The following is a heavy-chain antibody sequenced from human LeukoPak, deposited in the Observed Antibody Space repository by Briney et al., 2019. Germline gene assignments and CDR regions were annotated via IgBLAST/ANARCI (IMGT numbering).Heavy chain of an antibody. V-gene: IGHV4-34*01. CDR3: AKSNGYGLVDI. D-gene: IGHD3-10*01. CDR2: INHSGST. J-gene: IGHJ3*02. CDR1: GGSFSGYY. Sequence: SETLSLTCAVYGGSFSGYYWSWIRQPPGKGLEWMGEINHSGSTNYNPSLKSRVTISVDTSRNQFSLKLNSVTAADTAVYYCAKSNGYGLVDIWGQGTMVTVSS.